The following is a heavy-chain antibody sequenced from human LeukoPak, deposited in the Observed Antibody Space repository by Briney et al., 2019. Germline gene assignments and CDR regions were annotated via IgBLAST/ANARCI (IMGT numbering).Heavy chain of an antibody. Sequence: PSGTVSLTCTVSGYSIISGHFWSWIRQPPGKGLEWIGSIYGSGTTYYDTPLRSRVSISADTSKNHFSLELSSVTAADTAVYYCASVGGGSPYWGQGTLVTVSS. V-gene: IGHV4-38-2*02. CDR3: ASVGGGSPY. J-gene: IGHJ4*02. D-gene: IGHD3-16*01. CDR2: IYGSGTT. CDR1: GYSIISGHF.